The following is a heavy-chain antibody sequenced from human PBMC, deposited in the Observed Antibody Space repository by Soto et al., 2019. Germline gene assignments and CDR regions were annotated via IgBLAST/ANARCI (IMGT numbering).Heavy chain of an antibody. V-gene: IGHV3-9*01. CDR2: INWNSGSI. Sequence: GVSLRLSCAASGFTFEDYAMHWVRQVPGKGLEWVSGINWNSGSIGYGDSVKGRFAISRDNAKNSLHLQMNSLSAEDTAFYYCVKDESINWYSGHFRHWGQGTLVTVSS. CDR1: GFTFEDYA. CDR3: VKDESINWYSGHFRH. J-gene: IGHJ1*01. D-gene: IGHD6-13*01.